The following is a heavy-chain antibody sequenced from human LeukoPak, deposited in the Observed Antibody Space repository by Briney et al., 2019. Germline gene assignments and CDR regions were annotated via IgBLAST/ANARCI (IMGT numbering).Heavy chain of an antibody. CDR3: ARDAQVAAAGLFDY. J-gene: IGHJ4*02. V-gene: IGHV1-18*01. Sequence: ASVKVSCKASGYTFTSYGISWVRQAPGQGLEWMGWISAYNGNTNYAQKLQGRVTMTTDTPTSTAYMELRSLRSDDTAVYYCARDAQVAAAGLFDYWGQGTLVTVSS. CDR2: ISAYNGNT. CDR1: GYTFTSYG. D-gene: IGHD6-13*01.